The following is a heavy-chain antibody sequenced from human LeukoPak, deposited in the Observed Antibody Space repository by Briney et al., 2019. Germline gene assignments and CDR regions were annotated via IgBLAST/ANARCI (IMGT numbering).Heavy chain of an antibody. V-gene: IGHV4-38-2*02. CDR3: ARAYSSSWYFNWFDP. Sequence: SETLSLTCTVSGYSISSGYYWAWIRQPPGRGLEWIGNIYHTGSTYYNPSLKSRVTISVDTSKNQFSLRLSSVTAADTAVYYCARAYSSSWYFNWFDPWGQGTLVTVSS. CDR1: GYSISSGYY. D-gene: IGHD6-13*01. J-gene: IGHJ5*02. CDR2: IYHTGST.